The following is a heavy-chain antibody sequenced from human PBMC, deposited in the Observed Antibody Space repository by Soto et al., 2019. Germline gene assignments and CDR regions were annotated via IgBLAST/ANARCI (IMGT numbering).Heavy chain of an antibody. CDR3: TTDSYITSIIVRFDY. D-gene: IGHD3-22*01. CDR1: GFTFSNAW. CDR2: VKSKNDGGTT. V-gene: IGHV3-15*07. Sequence: PGGSLRLSCAASGFTFSNAWINWVRQAPGKGLEWVGRVKSKNDGGTTDFAAPVKGRFAISRDDSKNMAYLEMNSLQTEDTAIYYCTTDSYITSIIVRFDYWGHGTQVTVSS. J-gene: IGHJ4*01.